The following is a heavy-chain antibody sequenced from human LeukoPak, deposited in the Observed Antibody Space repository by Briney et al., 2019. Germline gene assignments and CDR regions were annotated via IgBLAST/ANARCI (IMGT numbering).Heavy chain of an antibody. Sequence: ASVKVSCKASGYTFTGYYMHWVRQAPGQGLEWMGWINPNSGGTNYAQKFQGRVTMTRDTSISTAYMELSRLRSDDTAVYYCARVYVTIAAAGTGLNAWFDPWGQGTLVTVSS. J-gene: IGHJ5*02. CDR2: INPNSGGT. V-gene: IGHV1-2*02. D-gene: IGHD6-13*01. CDR1: GYTFTGYY. CDR3: ARVYVTIAAAGTGLNAWFDP.